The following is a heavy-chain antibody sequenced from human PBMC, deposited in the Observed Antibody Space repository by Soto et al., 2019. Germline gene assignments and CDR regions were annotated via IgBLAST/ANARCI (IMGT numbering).Heavy chain of an antibody. CDR3: ARGQGSGDFDY. CDR2: IYYSGST. D-gene: IGHD6-19*01. CDR1: GGSISSYY. J-gene: IGHJ4*02. V-gene: IGHV4-59*08. Sequence: SETLSLTCTVSGGSISSYYWSWIRQPPGKGLEWIGYIYYSGSTNYNPSLKSRVTISVDTSKNQFSLKLSSVTAADTAVYYCARGQGSGDFDYWGQGTLVTVSS.